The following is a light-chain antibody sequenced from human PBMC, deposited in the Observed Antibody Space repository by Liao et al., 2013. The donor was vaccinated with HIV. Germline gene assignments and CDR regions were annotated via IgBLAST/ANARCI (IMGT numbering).Light chain of an antibody. Sequence: SYELTQPPSVSVSPGQTARITCSGDALPKLYAYWYQQKPGQAPVLVIYKDSERPSGIPERFSGSSSGTTVTLTISGAQVEDEADYYCYSAADNDRVFGGGTKLTVL. CDR3: YSAADNDRV. CDR2: KDS. V-gene: IGLV3-27*01. CDR1: ALPKLY. J-gene: IGLJ2*01.